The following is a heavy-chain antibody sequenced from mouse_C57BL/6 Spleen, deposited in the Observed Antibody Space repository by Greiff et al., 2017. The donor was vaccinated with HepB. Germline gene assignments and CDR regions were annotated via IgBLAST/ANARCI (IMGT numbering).Heavy chain of an antibody. J-gene: IGHJ1*03. CDR2: IRSKSNNYAT. CDR1: GFSFNTYA. V-gene: IGHV10-1*01. D-gene: IGHD2-3*01. Sequence: EVKLVESGGGLVQPKGSLKLSCAASGFSFNTYAMNWVRQAPGKGLEWVARIRSKSNNYATYYADSVKDRFTISRDDSESMLYLQMNNLKTEDTAMYYCVRHATYDGYNYWYFDVWGTGTTVTVSS. CDR3: VRHATYDGYNYWYFDV.